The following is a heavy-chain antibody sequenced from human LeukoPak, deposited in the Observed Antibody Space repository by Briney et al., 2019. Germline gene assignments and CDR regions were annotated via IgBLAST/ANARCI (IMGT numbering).Heavy chain of an antibody. CDR2: ISSSSSTI. J-gene: IGHJ4*02. D-gene: IGHD6-13*01. V-gene: IGHV3-48*02. CDR3: AGGYSSSWYSPYFDY. CDR1: GFTFSSYS. Sequence: GGSLRLSCAASGFTFSSYSMNWVRQAPGKGLEWVSYISSSSSTIYYADSVKGRFTISRDNAKNSLYLQMNCLRDEDTAVYYCAGGYSSSWYSPYFDYWGQGTLVTVSS.